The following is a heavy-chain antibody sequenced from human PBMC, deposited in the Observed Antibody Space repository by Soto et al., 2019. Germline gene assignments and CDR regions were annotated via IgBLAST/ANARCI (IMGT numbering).Heavy chain of an antibody. CDR2: INSDGSGT. D-gene: IGHD1-1*01. V-gene: IGHV3-74*02. J-gene: IGHJ6*03. CDR1: GFTFSTYW. CDR3: ARIGTGYYYLGA. Sequence: EVQLVESGGGLVQPGGSLRLSCAASGFTFSTYWMHWVRQVPGKGLVWVSRINSDGSGTNYGDSVRGRFTTSRDNHKSALYLEMNSLRAEYTAVYFCARIGTGYYYLGAWGKGTTVTVSS.